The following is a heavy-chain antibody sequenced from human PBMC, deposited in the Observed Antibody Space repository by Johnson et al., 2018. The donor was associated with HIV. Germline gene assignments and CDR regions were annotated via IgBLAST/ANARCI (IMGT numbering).Heavy chain of an antibody. Sequence: VQLVESGGGLVQPGGSLRLSCAASGFTFSSYDMHWVRQATGKGLEWVSAIGTAGDTYYPGSVKGRFTISRENAKNSLYLHMNRRRAWYTAVYYCARGYYYDSSGYPDAFDIWGQGTMVTVSS. J-gene: IGHJ3*02. CDR3: ARGYYYDSSGYPDAFDI. CDR2: IGTAGDT. V-gene: IGHV3-13*01. CDR1: GFTFSSYD. D-gene: IGHD3-22*01.